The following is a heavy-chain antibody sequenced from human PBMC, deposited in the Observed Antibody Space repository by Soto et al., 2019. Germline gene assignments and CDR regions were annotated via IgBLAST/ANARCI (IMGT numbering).Heavy chain of an antibody. Sequence: QVQLVQSGAEVKKPGASVKVSCKASGYTFTSYAMHWVRQAPGQRLEWMEWINAGNGNRKYSQKFQGRVTITRDTSASTAYMELSSLRSEDTAVYYCAREVWDYWGQGTLVTVSS. V-gene: IGHV1-3*01. CDR2: INAGNGNR. D-gene: IGHD2-21*01. J-gene: IGHJ4*02. CDR3: AREVWDY. CDR1: GYTFTSYA.